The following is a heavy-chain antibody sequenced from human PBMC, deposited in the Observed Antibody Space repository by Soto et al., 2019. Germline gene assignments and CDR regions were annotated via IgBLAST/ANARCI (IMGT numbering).Heavy chain of an antibody. V-gene: IGHV4-59*01. CDR3: ASKIAAAGRSPIPDY. J-gene: IGHJ4*02. CDR1: GGSISSYY. D-gene: IGHD6-13*01. CDR2: IYYSGST. Sequence: KTSETLSLTCTVSGGSISSYYWSWIRQPPGKGLEWIGYIYYSGSTNYNPSLKSRVTISVDTSKNQFSLKLSSVTAADTAVYYCASKIAAAGRSPIPDYWGQGTLVTVSS.